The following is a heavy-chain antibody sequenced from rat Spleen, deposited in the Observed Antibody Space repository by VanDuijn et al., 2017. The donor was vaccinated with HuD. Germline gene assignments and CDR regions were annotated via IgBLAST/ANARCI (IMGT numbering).Heavy chain of an antibody. Sequence: EVQLKESGPGLVQPSQTLSLTCTVSGFSLTDYSVHWVRQPPGKGLEWMGVMWSGGSTAYNSALKSRLSISRDTSKSQVFLKMNSLQPEDTGTYYGARHLRVASGVMDAWGQGAPVTVSS. CDR3: ARHLRVASGVMDA. CDR1: GFSLTDYS. CDR2: MWSGGST. V-gene: IGHV2S63*01. J-gene: IGHJ4*01. D-gene: IGHD1-11*01.